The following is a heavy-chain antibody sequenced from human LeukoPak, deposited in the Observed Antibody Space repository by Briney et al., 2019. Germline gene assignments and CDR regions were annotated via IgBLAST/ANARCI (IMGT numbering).Heavy chain of an antibody. CDR2: ITSSSSYT. V-gene: IGHV3-21*01. D-gene: IGHD1-26*01. J-gene: IGHJ6*03. CDR3: ARDPYNGNYGDSYYYYMDV. Sequence: KTGGSLRLSCAASGFTFSSYNMNWVRQAPGKGLEWVSSITSSSSYTFYADSVKGRFTISRDNAKNSLYLQMSSLRAEDTAIYYCARDPYNGNYGDSYYYYMDVWGNGTTVTISS. CDR1: GFTFSSYN.